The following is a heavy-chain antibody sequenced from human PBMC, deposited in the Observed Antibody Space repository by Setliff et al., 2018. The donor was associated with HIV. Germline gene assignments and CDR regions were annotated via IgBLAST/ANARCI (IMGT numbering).Heavy chain of an antibody. D-gene: IGHD3-16*02. CDR3: ARGGQYYRSTYYYYYMDV. Sequence: SVKVSCKASGGTFSTYGLSWVRQAPGQGLEWMGGIIPLHGIANYIQKFQGRVTITADKSTTTAYMELSSLRSEDTAVYFCARGGQYYRSTYYYYYMDVWGKGTTVTVSS. J-gene: IGHJ6*03. CDR1: GGTFSTYG. V-gene: IGHV1-69*10. CDR2: IIPLHGIA.